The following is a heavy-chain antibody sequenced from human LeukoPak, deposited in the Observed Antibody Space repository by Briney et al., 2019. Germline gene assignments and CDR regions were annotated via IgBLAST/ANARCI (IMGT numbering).Heavy chain of an antibody. J-gene: IGHJ4*02. D-gene: IGHD1-1*01. CDR3: ARHTLWRFDY. Sequence: GGSLRLSCAAYGFTFTNYWLTWVRQAPGKGLEWVANINQDGGTEYYVDSVRGRFTISRDNAKNLVYLQINSLRAEDTAVYFCARHTLWRFDYGGQGALVTVSS. CDR2: INQDGGTE. CDR1: GFTFTNYW. V-gene: IGHV3-7*01.